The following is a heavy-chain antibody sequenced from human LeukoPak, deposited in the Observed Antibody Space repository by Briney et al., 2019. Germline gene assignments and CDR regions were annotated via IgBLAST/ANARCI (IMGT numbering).Heavy chain of an antibody. CDR3: AKARAGYYDSGSYFDY. CDR2: IWYDGSNK. J-gene: IGHJ4*02. D-gene: IGHD3-10*01. CDR1: GFTFTTYG. Sequence: GGSLRLSCAASGFTFTTYGMHWVRQAPGKGLEWVAIIWYDGSNKYYADSVKGRFTISRDNAENSLYLQMNSLRAEDTALYYCAKARAGYYDSGSYFDYWGRGTLVTVSS. V-gene: IGHV3-30*02.